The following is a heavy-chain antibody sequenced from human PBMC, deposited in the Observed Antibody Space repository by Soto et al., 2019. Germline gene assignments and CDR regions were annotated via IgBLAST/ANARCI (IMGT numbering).Heavy chain of an antibody. CDR3: AKERGTYYDFWSGYFYY. D-gene: IGHD3-3*01. CDR1: GFTFSSYG. Sequence: QVQLVESGGGVVQPGRSLRLSCAASGFTFSSYGMHWVRQAPGKGLEWVAVISYDGSNKYYADSVKGRFTISRDNSKNTPYLQMNSLRAEDTAVYYCAKERGTYYDFWSGYFYYWGQGTLVTVSS. J-gene: IGHJ4*02. V-gene: IGHV3-30*18. CDR2: ISYDGSNK.